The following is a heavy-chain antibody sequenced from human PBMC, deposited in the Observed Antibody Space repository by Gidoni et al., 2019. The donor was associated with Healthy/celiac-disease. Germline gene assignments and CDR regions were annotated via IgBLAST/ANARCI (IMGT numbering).Heavy chain of an antibody. Sequence: EVQLFESGGGLVPPGWSLRLSCAASGFTFSSYAMSWLRQAPGKGLEWVSAISVSGGSTNYADSVKGRFTISRDNYKNTLNLQMNSLRAEDTAVYYCAKGGYCSSTSCGRTTKDAFDIWGQGTMVTVSS. CDR1: GFTFSSYA. V-gene: IGHV3-23*01. D-gene: IGHD2-2*01. CDR2: ISVSGGST. CDR3: AKGGYCSSTSCGRTTKDAFDI. J-gene: IGHJ3*02.